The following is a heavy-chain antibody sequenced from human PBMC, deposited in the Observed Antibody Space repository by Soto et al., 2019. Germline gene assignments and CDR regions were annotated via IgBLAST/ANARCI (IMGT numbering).Heavy chain of an antibody. CDR1: GGTFSSYA. J-gene: IGHJ6*02. Sequence: ASVKVSCKASGGTFSSYAISWVRQAPGQGLEWMGRIIPILGIANYAQKFQGRVTITADKSTSTAYMELSSLRSEDTAVYYCARDHPPGYSSGGGYYYYGMDVWGQGTTVTVSS. CDR2: IIPILGIA. D-gene: IGHD6-19*01. V-gene: IGHV1-69*04. CDR3: ARDHPPGYSSGGGYYYYGMDV.